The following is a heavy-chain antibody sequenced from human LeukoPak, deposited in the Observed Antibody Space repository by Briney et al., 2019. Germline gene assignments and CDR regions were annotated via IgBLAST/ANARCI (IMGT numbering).Heavy chain of an antibody. CDR2: ISYDGSYK. V-gene: IGHV3-30*03. J-gene: IGHJ4*02. CDR3: ATAKEALSSSWYLSVDY. D-gene: IGHD6-13*01. CDR1: GFTFSSYG. Sequence: GGSLRLSCAASGFTFSSYGMHWVRQAPGEGLEWVTVISYDGSYKYYADSVKGRFTISRDNSKNTLYLQMNSLRVEDTAVYYCATAKEALSSSWYLSVDYWGQGTLVTVSS.